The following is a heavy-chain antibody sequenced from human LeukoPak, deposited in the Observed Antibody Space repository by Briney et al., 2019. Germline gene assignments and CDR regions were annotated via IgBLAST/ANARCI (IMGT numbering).Heavy chain of an antibody. V-gene: IGHV4-39*01. J-gene: IGHJ4*02. Sequence: PSETLSLTCTVSGGSISSSSYYWGWLRQPPGEGLEWFGSIYYSGSTYYNPSLKSRVTISVDTSKNQFSLKLSSVTAADTAVYYCARLGAMVRGVIGYWGQGTLVTVSS. CDR2: IYYSGST. D-gene: IGHD3-10*01. CDR1: GGSISSSSYY. CDR3: ARLGAMVRGVIGY.